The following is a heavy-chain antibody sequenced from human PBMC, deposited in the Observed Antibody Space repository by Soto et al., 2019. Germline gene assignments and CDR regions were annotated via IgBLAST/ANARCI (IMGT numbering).Heavy chain of an antibody. CDR3: SAEREYFDY. CDR2: ISYDGSNK. Sequence: QVQLVESAGGAVQPGRSLRLSCAASGFTFSSYGMHWVRQAPGKGLEWVAVISYDGSNKYYADSVKGRFTISRDNSKNTLYLQMNSLRAEDTAVYYCSAEREYFDYWGQGTLVTVSS. CDR1: GFTFSSYG. J-gene: IGHJ4*02. V-gene: IGHV3-30*03.